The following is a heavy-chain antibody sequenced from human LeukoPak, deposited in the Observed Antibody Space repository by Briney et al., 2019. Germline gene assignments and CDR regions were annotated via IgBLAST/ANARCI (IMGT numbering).Heavy chain of an antibody. J-gene: IGHJ6*03. V-gene: IGHV4-59*01. D-gene: IGHD3-3*01. CDR3: ARASLPHYDFWSGCNMDV. CDR2: IYYSGST. Sequence: SETLSLTCTVSGGSISSYYWSWIRQPPGKGLEWIGYIYYSGSTNYNPSLKSRVTISVDTSKNQFSLKLSSVTAADTAVYYCARASLPHYDFWSGCNMDVWGKGTTVTVSS. CDR1: GGSISSYY.